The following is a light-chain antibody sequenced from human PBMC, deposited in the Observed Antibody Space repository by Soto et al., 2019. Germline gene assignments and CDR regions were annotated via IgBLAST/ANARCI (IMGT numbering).Light chain of an antibody. CDR3: QQRSNWPPRFT. CDR1: QSVSYY. CDR2: DAS. J-gene: IGKJ3*01. Sequence: EIVLTQSPATLSLSPGERATPSCRASQSVSYYLAWYQQKPGQAPRLLIYDASNRATGIPARFSGSGSGTDFTLTISSLEPEDFAVYYCQQRSNWPPRFTYGPGTKVDIK. V-gene: IGKV3-11*01.